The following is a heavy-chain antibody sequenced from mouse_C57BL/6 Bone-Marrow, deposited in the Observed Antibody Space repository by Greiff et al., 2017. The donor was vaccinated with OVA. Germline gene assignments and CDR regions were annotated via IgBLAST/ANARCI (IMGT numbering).Heavy chain of an antibody. CDR2: IYPRSGNT. J-gene: IGHJ3*01. CDR3: AGSLDGYYPFAY. Sequence: QVQLKESGAELARPGASVKLSCKASGYTFTSYGISWVKQSTGQGLEWIGEIYPRSGNTYYNEKFKGKATLTADKSSSTAYMELRSLTSEDSAVYCCAGSLDGYYPFAYWGQGTLVTVSA. CDR1: GYTFTSYG. V-gene: IGHV1-81*01. D-gene: IGHD2-3*01.